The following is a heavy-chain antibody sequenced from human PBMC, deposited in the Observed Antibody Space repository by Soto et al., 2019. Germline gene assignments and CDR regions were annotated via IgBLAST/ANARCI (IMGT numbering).Heavy chain of an antibody. Sequence: QVQLVQSGAEVKKPGSSVKVSCKASGGTFSSYAISWVRQAPGQGLEWMGGIIPIFGTANYAQKFQGRVTMTADESTSTDYMELSSLRSEDTAVYYCAGTLDGIQLWSFFDYWGQGTLVTVSS. CDR2: IIPIFGTA. CDR1: GGTFSSYA. D-gene: IGHD5-18*01. V-gene: IGHV1-69*01. CDR3: AGTLDGIQLWSFFDY. J-gene: IGHJ4*02.